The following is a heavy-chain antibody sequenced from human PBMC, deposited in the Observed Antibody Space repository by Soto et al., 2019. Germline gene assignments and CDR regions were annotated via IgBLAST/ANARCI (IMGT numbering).Heavy chain of an antibody. V-gene: IGHV1-69*13. CDR1: GGTFGSYA. J-gene: IGHJ4*01. CDR3: ARDRRPIFGVVPDTYYFDY. D-gene: IGHD3-3*01. Sequence: SVKVSCKAPGGTFGSYAISWVRQAPGQGLEWMGGIIPIFGTANYAQKFQGRVTITADESTSTAYMELSSLRSEDTAVYYCARDRRPIFGVVPDTYYFDYWGQ. CDR2: IIPIFGTA.